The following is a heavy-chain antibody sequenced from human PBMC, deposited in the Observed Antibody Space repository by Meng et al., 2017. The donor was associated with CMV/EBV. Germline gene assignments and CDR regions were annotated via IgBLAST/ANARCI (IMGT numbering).Heavy chain of an antibody. CDR2: ISSSSSTI. D-gene: IGHD2-15*01. Sequence: GESLKISCAASGFTFSSYSMNWVRQAPGKGLEWVSYISSSSSTIYYADSVKGRFTISRDNAKNSLYLQMNSLRAEDTAVYYCARDKGYCSGGSCYWDAFDIWGQGTMVTVSS. CDR3: ARDKGYCSGGSCYWDAFDI. CDR1: GFTFSSYS. V-gene: IGHV3-48*04. J-gene: IGHJ3*02.